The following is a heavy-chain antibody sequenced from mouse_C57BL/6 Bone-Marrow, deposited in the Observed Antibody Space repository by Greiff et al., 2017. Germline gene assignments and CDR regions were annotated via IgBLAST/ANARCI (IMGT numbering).Heavy chain of an antibody. CDR2: IYPGSGST. CDR3: ARWRGTTVLDY. D-gene: IGHD1-1*01. V-gene: IGHV1-55*01. CDR1: GYTFTSYW. J-gene: IGHJ2*01. Sequence: VQLQQSGAELVKPGASVKMSCKASGYTFTSYWITWVKQRPGQGLEWIGDIYPGSGSTNYNEKFKSKATLTVDTSSSTAYMQRSSLTSEDSAVYYCARWRGTTVLDYWGQGTTLTVSS.